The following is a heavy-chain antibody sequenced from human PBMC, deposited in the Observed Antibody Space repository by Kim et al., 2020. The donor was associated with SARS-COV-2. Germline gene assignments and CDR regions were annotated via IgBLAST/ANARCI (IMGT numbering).Heavy chain of an antibody. J-gene: IGHJ4*02. V-gene: IGHV1-69*04. D-gene: IGHD6-13*01. CDR3: AREVAATHGN. CDR2: IIPIFGIA. CDR1: GGTFSSYA. Sequence: VKVSCKASGGTFSSYAISWVRQAPGQGLEWMGRIIPIFGIANYAQKFQGRVTITADKSTSTAYMELSSLRSEDTAVYYCAREVAATHGNWGQGTLVTVSS.